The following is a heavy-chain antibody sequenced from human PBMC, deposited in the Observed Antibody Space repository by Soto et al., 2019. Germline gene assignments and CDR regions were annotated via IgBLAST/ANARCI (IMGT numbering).Heavy chain of an antibody. J-gene: IGHJ4*02. D-gene: IGHD6-13*01. V-gene: IGHV1-3*01. Sequence: ASVKVSCNASGYTFTSYALHWLRQAPGQRLEWMGWINAGNGNTKYSQKFQGRVTITRDTSASTAYMELSSLRSEDTAVYYCARDSPLLVAAAGITLDYWGQGTLVTVSS. CDR3: ARDSPLLVAAAGITLDY. CDR2: INAGNGNT. CDR1: GYTFTSYA.